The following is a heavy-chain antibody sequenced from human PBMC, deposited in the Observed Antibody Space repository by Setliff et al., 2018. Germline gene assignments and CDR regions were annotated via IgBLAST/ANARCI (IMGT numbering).Heavy chain of an antibody. V-gene: IGHV4-59*11. J-gene: IGHJ4*02. CDR1: GGSLTSHY. Sequence: SETLSLTCSVSGGSLTSHYWTWIRQPPGKGLEWIGVISYIERPHHNPSLQSRVTIAMETSNNQVSLTLTSVTAVDSAMYYCARFCGGGSCPDYWGQGTLVTVSS. CDR3: ARFCGGGSCPDY. CDR2: ISYIERP. D-gene: IGHD2-15*01.